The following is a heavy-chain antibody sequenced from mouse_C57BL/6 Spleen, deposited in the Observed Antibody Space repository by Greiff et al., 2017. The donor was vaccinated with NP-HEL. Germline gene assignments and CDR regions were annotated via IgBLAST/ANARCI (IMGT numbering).Heavy chain of an antibody. Sequence: QVQLKQSGAELVKPGASVKISCKASGYAFSSYWMNWVKQRPGKGLEWIGQIYPGDGDTNYNGKFKGKATLTADKSSSTAYMQLSSLTSEDSAVYFWARRSNYGYFDVWGTGTTVTVSS. CDR2: IYPGDGDT. CDR3: ARRSNYGYFDV. D-gene: IGHD2-5*01. CDR1: GYAFSSYW. V-gene: IGHV1-80*01. J-gene: IGHJ1*03.